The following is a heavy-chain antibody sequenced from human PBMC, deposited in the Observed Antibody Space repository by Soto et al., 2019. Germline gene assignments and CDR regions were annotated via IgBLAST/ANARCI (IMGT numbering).Heavy chain of an antibody. D-gene: IGHD2-2*01. CDR2: ISAYNGNT. CDR3: ARDLALGYCSSTSCFEGAHDAFDI. V-gene: IGHV1-18*01. Sequence: GASVKVSCKASGYTFTSYGISWVRQAPGQGLEGMGWISAYNGNTNYAQKLQGRVTMTTDTSTSTAYMELRSLRSDDTAVYYCARDLALGYCSSTSCFEGAHDAFDIWGQGTMVTV. CDR1: GYTFTSYG. J-gene: IGHJ3*02.